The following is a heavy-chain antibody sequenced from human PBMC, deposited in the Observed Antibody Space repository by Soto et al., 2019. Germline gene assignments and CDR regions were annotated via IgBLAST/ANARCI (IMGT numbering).Heavy chain of an antibody. CDR2: INHSGST. CDR1: EGSFSGDY. D-gene: IGHD1-1*01. CDR3: ARGGWNEAARLYYIYV. Sequence: LSETPSLTCAVCEGSFSGDYWCCILHPPGKGLEWIGEINHSGSTNYNPSLKSRVTISVDTSKNQFSLKLSSVTAADTAVYYCARGGWNEAARLYYIYVRGQGTTVTVSS. V-gene: IGHV4-34*01. J-gene: IGHJ6*03.